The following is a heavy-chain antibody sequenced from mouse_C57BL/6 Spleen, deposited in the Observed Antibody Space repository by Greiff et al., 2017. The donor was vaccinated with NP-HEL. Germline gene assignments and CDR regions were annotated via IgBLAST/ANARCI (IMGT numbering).Heavy chain of an antibody. CDR2: ISSGGDYI. D-gene: IGHD3-2*02. J-gene: IGHJ4*01. Sequence: EVQLVESGEGLVKPGGSLKLSCAASGFTFSSYAMSWVRQTPEKRLEWVAYISSGGDYIYYADTVKGRFTISRDNARNTLYLQMSSLKSEDTAMYYCTRLDSSGYVGAMDYWGQGTSVTVSS. CDR3: TRLDSSGYVGAMDY. V-gene: IGHV5-9-1*02. CDR1: GFTFSSYA.